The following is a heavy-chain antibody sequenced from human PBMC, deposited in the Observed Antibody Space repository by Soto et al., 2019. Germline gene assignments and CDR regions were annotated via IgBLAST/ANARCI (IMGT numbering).Heavy chain of an antibody. J-gene: IGHJ6*02. CDR2: INPNSGDT. V-gene: IGHV1-2*02. CDR3: ARDARGTRGFDEMDI. Sequence: ASVKVSCKASGYIFTGYHIHWVRQAPGRGLEWMGWINPNSGDTEYAQNFQGRVTMTRDTSFNLVYMEMSGLMSDDTAVYYCARDARGTRGFDEMDIWGQGTTVSVSS. CDR1: GYIFTGYH. D-gene: IGHD3-9*01.